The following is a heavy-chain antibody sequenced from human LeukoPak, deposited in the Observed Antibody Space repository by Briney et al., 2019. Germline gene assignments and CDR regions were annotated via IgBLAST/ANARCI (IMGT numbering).Heavy chain of an antibody. Sequence: SQTLSLTCTVSGGSISSGGYYWSWIRQHPGKGLEWIGYIYYSGSSYYNPSLKSRVTMSADMSKNQLSLKLTSVTAADTAVYYCARDGGNYFDYWGQGTPVTVSS. V-gene: IGHV4-31*03. CDR2: IYYSGSS. J-gene: IGHJ4*02. CDR1: GGSISSGGYY. CDR3: ARDGGNYFDY. D-gene: IGHD3-16*01.